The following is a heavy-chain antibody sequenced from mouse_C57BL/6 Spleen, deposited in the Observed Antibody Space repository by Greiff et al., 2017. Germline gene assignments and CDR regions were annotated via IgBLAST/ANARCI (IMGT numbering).Heavy chain of an antibody. CDR1: GYTFTDYY. D-gene: IGHD2-4*01. J-gene: IGHJ2*01. CDR2: INPYNGGT. CDR3: ARSGGYDYDVNYFDY. Sequence: EVQLQQSGPVLVKPGASVKMSCKASGYTFTDYYMNWVKQSHGKSLEWIGVINPYNGGTSYNQKFKGKATLTVDKSSSTAYMELNSLTSEDSAVYYCARSGGYDYDVNYFDYWGQGTTLTVSS. V-gene: IGHV1-19*01.